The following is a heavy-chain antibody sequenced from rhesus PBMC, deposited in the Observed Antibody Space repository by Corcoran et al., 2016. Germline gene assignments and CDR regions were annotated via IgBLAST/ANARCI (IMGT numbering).Heavy chain of an antibody. Sequence: QLQLHESGPGLVKPSEPLSLTCAVSGGSLSRNSWRWIRQPPAKGLAWIGRISGSGGSPDYNPSLKSRVTISTDTSKNQFSLKLSSVTAADTAVYYCARVLVVITMVYGLDSWGQGVVVTVSS. CDR2: ISGSGGSP. D-gene: IGHD3-28*01. J-gene: IGHJ6*01. CDR3: ARVLVVITMVYGLDS. CDR1: GGSLSRNS. V-gene: IGHV4-173*01.